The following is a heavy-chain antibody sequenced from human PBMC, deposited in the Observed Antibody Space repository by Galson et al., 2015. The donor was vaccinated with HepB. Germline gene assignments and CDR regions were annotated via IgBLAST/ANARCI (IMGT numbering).Heavy chain of an antibody. CDR3: ASTRSSWYPYFDY. CDR1: GFTVSFNY. J-gene: IGHJ4*02. CDR2: IYSGGRA. D-gene: IGHD6-13*01. Sequence: SLRLSCAASGFTVSFNYMSWVRQAPGKGLEWVSVIYSGGRAYYADSVKGRFTISRDNSKNTLYIQMNSLRAADTAGYYCASTRSSWYPYFDYWGQGTLVTVSS. V-gene: IGHV3-66*02.